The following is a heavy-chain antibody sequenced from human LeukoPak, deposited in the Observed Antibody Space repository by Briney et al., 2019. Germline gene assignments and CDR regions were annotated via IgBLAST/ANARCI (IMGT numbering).Heavy chain of an antibody. CDR1: GGSISSSSYY. Sequence: SETLSLTCTVSGGSISSSSYYWGWIRQPPGKGLEWIGSIYYSGSTYYNPSLKSRVTISVDTSKNQFSLKLSSVTAADTAVYYCAREGGFYYSNYVGFNWFDPWGQGTLVTVSS. V-gene: IGHV4-39*02. CDR3: AREGGFYYSNYVGFNWFDP. D-gene: IGHD4-11*01. CDR2: IYYSGST. J-gene: IGHJ5*02.